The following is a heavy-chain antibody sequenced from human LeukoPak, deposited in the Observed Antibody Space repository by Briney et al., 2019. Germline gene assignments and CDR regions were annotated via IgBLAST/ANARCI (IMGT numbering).Heavy chain of an antibody. CDR2: ISGSGGST. CDR3: AKGGTGTTPFDY. Sequence: GGSLRLSCAASGFTFSSYGMHWVRQAPGKGLEWVSAISGSGGSTNYADSVKGRFTISRDNSKNTLYLQMNSLRAEDTAVYYCAKGGTGTTPFDYWGQGTLVTVSS. CDR1: GFTFSSYG. J-gene: IGHJ4*02. D-gene: IGHD1-7*01. V-gene: IGHV3-23*01.